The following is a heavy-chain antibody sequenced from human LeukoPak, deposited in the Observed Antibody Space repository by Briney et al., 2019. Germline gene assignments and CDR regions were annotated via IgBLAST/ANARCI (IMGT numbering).Heavy chain of an antibody. CDR1: GFTFSSYG. J-gene: IGHJ4*02. CDR2: ISYDGSNE. Sequence: PGRSLRLSCAASGFTFSSYGMHWVRQAPGKGLEWVAVISYDGSNEYYADSVKGRFTISRDNSKNTLYLQMNSLRAEDTAVYYCAKADTRIAAAGPGFDYWGQGTLVTVSS. D-gene: IGHD6-25*01. CDR3: AKADTRIAAAGPGFDY. V-gene: IGHV3-30*18.